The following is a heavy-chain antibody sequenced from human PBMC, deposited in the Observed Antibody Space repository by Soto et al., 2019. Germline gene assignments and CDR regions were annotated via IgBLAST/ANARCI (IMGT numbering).Heavy chain of an antibody. CDR2: IHSDGSGT. J-gene: IGHJ4*02. Sequence: EVQLVESGGGLVQPGGSLRLSCAASGFSFSTTWMHWFRQAPGKGLVWVSRIHSDGSGTIYADSVKGRFTISRDNARNTLYLQMNSLRAEDTAMYYCARDLYYSQDYWGQGTLVTVSS. CDR3: ARDLYYSQDY. V-gene: IGHV3-74*01. D-gene: IGHD4-4*01. CDR1: GFSFSTTW.